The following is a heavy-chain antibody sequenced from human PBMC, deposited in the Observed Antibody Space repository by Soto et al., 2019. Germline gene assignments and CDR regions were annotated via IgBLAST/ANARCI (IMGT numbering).Heavy chain of an antibody. Sequence: VQLQESGPGLVKASQTLSLTCTVSGGSISSGGYYCSWIRQQPGKGLEWIGYIYNSGSTYYNAYLKRRVTISADTSKNHFSLKLSSVTAADTSVYDCARDPAPWGHGTLVNVAS. CDR2: IYNSGST. J-gene: IGHJ5*02. CDR1: GGSISSGGYY. V-gene: IGHV4-31*03. CDR3: ARDPAP.